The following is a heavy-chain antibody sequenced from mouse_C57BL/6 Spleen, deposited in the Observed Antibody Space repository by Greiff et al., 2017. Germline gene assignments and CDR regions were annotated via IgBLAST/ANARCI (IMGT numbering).Heavy chain of an antibody. CDR3: ATYFDV. CDR1: GYSITSGYY. Sequence: ESGPGLVKPSQSLSLTCSVTGYSITSGYYWNWIRQFPGNKLEWMGYISYDGSNNYNPSLKNRISITRDTSKNQFFLKLHSVTTEDTATYYCATYFDVWGTGTTVTVSS. CDR2: ISYDGSN. J-gene: IGHJ1*03. V-gene: IGHV3-6*01.